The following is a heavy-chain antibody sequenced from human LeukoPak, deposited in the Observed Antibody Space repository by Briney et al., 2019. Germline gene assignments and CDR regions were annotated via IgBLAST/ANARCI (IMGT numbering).Heavy chain of an antibody. V-gene: IGHV4-59*01. D-gene: IGHD3-22*01. CDR2: IYYSWST. CDR3: AGALIRGYRSSAGFDP. Sequence: SETLSLACTVSGGSISSYYWSWIRQPPGQGLEWMGYIYYSWSTNYNPSLKSRVTISVDTSKNQFSLNLSSVTAADTAVYYCAGALIRGYRSSAGFDPWGQGTLVTVSS. J-gene: IGHJ5*02. CDR1: GGSISSYY.